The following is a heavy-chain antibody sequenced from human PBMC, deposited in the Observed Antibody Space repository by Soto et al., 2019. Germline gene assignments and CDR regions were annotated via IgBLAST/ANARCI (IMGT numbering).Heavy chain of an antibody. D-gene: IGHD2-15*01. CDR1: GGTFSSYA. CDR2: IIPIFGTA. CDR3: ARDKEGLYCSGGSCYSAWYYGMDV. Sequence: SVKVSCKASGGTFSSYAISWVRQAPGQGLEWMGGIIPIFGTANYAQKFQGRVTITADESTSTAYMELSSLRSEDTAVYYCARDKEGLYCSGGSCYSAWYYGMDVWGQGTTVTVS. J-gene: IGHJ6*02. V-gene: IGHV1-69*13.